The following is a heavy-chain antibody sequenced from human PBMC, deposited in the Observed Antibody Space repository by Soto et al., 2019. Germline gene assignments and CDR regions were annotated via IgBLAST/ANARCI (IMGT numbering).Heavy chain of an antibody. J-gene: IGHJ6*02. CDR1: GYTFISYG. D-gene: IGHD4-17*01. CDR2: ISAYNGNT. Sequence: KMRWASVKVSCKASGYTFISYGISWVRQAPGQGLEWMGWISAYNGNTNYAQKLQGRVIMTTDTSTSTAYMELRSLRSDDTAVYFCAREGKDHGDYLGYYGMDVWGQGTTVTVSS. CDR3: AREGKDHGDYLGYYGMDV. V-gene: IGHV1-18*01.